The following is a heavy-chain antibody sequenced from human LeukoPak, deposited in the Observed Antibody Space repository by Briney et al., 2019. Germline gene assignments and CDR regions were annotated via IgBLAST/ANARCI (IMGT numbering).Heavy chain of an antibody. Sequence: GGSLRLSCAASGFTFSSYMHWVRHAPGQGLVWVSRIKGDGISTNYADSVKGRFTISRDIAKNTLYLQMNSLRAEDTGVYYCAKDHYWSIDYWGRGTLVTVSS. CDR2: IKGDGIST. CDR1: GFTFSSY. V-gene: IGHV3-74*01. D-gene: IGHD3-3*01. CDR3: AKDHYWSIDY. J-gene: IGHJ4*02.